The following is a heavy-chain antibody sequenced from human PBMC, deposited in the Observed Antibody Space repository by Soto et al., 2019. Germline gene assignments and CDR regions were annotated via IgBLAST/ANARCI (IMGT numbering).Heavy chain of an antibody. J-gene: IGHJ5*02. CDR1: GGSISSGGYY. CDR3: ARDSTPGDWFDP. CDR2: IYYSGST. D-gene: IGHD1-1*01. Sequence: SETLSLTCTVSGGSISSGGYYWSWIRQHPGKGLEWIGYIYYSGSTYYNPSLKSRVTISVDTSKNQFSLKLSSVTAADTAVYYCARDSTPGDWFDPWGQGTLVTV. V-gene: IGHV4-31*03.